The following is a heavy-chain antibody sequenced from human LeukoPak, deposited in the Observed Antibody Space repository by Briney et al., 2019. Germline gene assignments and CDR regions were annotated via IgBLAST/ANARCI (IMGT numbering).Heavy chain of an antibody. V-gene: IGHV4-34*01. CDR2: INHSGST. CDR1: GGSFSGYY. J-gene: IGHJ5*02. Sequence: SETLSLTCAVYGGSFSGYYWSWIRQPPGKGLEWIGEINHSGSTNYNPSLKSRVTISVDRSKNQFSLKLSSVTAADTAVYYCAREDSYGSNWFDPWGQGTLVTVSS. CDR3: AREDSYGSNWFDP. D-gene: IGHD5-18*01.